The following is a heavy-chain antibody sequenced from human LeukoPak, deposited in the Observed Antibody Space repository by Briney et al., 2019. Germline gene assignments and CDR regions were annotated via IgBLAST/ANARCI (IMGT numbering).Heavy chain of an antibody. Sequence: PGGSLRLSCTASGFPFIEYSMNWVRQAPGKGLEWISYIGIVSGNTKYADSVRGRFTISADKAKNSLYLQMNSLRVEDTAVYYCARDHNYAFDNWGQGTLVSVSS. J-gene: IGHJ4*02. CDR2: IGIVSGNT. CDR1: GFPFIEYS. CDR3: ARDHNYAFDN. D-gene: IGHD1-1*01. V-gene: IGHV3-48*01.